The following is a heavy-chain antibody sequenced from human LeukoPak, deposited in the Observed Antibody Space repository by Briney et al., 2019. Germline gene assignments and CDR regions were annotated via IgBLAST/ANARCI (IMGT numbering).Heavy chain of an antibody. J-gene: IGHJ5*02. CDR3: ARDMGPYGGSPGAS. Sequence: GGSLTLSCEASEFTFDDYAMHWVRQAPGKGLVWVSRVATGGTGPSYADSVKGRFTISRDNAKNTLYLQMSSLSAEDTAVYFCARDMGPYGGSPGASWGQGTLVTASS. CDR2: VATGGTGP. D-gene: IGHD4-23*01. CDR1: EFTFDDYA. V-gene: IGHV3-74*01.